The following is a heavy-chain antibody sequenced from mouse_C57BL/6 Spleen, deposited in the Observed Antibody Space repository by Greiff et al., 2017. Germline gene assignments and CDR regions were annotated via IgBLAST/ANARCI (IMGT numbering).Heavy chain of an antibody. V-gene: IGHV1-4*01. J-gene: IGHJ4*01. D-gene: IGHD1-1*01. CDR1: GYTFTSYT. CDR2: INPSSGYT. CDR3: AYTTVYAMDY. Sequence: VQLQQSGAELARPGASVKMSCKASGYTFTSYTMHWVKQRPGQGLEWIGYINPSSGYTKYNQKFKDKATLTADKSSSTAYMQLSSLTSEDSAVYYCAYTTVYAMDYWGQGTSVTVSS.